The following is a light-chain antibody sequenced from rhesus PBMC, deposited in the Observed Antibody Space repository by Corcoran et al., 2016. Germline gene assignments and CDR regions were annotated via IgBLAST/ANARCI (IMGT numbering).Light chain of an antibody. CDR3: SSYATSSAYI. Sequence: QAALTQSPSVSGSPGQSVTNSCTGTSSDIGGYNRVSWYQQHPGKAPKLMIYEVSKRPSGVSDRFSGSKYGNTASLTISGLQAEDEADYYCSSYATSSAYIFGAGTRLTVL. J-gene: IGLJ1*01. CDR1: SSDIGGYNR. CDR2: EVS. V-gene: IGLV2-13*02.